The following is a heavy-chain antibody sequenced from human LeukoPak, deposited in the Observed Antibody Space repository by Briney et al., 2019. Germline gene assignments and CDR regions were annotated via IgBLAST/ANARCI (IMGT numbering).Heavy chain of an antibody. CDR3: AGTTYYYDSSGYYPGY. CDR2: IYYSGST. D-gene: IGHD3-22*01. J-gene: IGHJ4*02. Sequence: SETLSLTCTVSGGSISSYYWSWIQQPPGKGLEWIGYIYYSGSTNYNPSLKSRVTISVDTSKNQFSLKLSSVTAADTAVYYCAGTTYYYDSSGYYPGYWGQGTLVTVSS. V-gene: IGHV4-59*01. CDR1: GGSISSYY.